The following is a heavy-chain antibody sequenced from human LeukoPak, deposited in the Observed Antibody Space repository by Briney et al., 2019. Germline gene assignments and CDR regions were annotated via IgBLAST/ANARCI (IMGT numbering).Heavy chain of an antibody. CDR3: ARDWSPMIEDAFDI. D-gene: IGHD3-22*01. Sequence: PSETLSLTCAVYGGSFSGYYWSWIRQPPGKGLEWIGSIYYSGSTYYNPSLKSRVTISVDTSKNQFSLKLSSVTAADTAVYYCARDWSPMIEDAFDIWGQGTMVTVSS. CDR1: GGSFSGYY. J-gene: IGHJ3*02. V-gene: IGHV4-34*01. CDR2: IYYSGST.